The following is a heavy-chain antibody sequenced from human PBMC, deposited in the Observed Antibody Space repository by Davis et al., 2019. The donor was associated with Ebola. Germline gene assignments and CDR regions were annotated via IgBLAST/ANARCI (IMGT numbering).Heavy chain of an antibody. J-gene: IGHJ3*02. CDR2: INHSGST. CDR3: AKRSPITMIVVSPYAFDI. CDR1: GGSFSGSY. V-gene: IGHV4-34*01. Sequence: SETLSLTCAVYGGSFSGSYWSWIRQPPGKGLEWMGEINHSGSTNYNPSLKSRVTISVDKSKNQFSLKMSSVTAADTAVYYCAKRSPITMIVVSPYAFDIWGQVTMVTVSS. D-gene: IGHD3-22*01.